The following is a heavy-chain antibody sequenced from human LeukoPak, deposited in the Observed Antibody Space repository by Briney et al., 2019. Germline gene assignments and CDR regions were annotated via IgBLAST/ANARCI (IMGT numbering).Heavy chain of an antibody. CDR2: VSAYNGKT. J-gene: IGHJ4*02. D-gene: IGHD1-26*01. CDR3: ARGGTYYPCIDY. CDR1: GYTFTTTY. V-gene: IGHV1-18*01. Sequence: ASVKVSCKTSGYTFTTTYINWVRQAPGQGLEWMGWVSAYNGKTSYVQKFQGRVTMTIDTSTTTAYMDLTSLTFDDTAVYYCARGGTYYPCIDYWGQGTLVTVSS.